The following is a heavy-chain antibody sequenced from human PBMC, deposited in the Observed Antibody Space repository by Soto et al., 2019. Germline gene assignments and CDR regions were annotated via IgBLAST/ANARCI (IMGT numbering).Heavy chain of an antibody. Sequence: EVQLVESGGGLVQPGGSLRLSCAASGFTFSNYWMHWVRQAPGKGLVWVSRINSDGSTTTYADSVKGRFTISRDNAKNTLYLKMNSRRAEETAVYYCAGGRDESSGNIDYWGQGALVTVSS. CDR3: AGGRDESSGNIDY. V-gene: IGHV3-74*01. D-gene: IGHD3-22*01. CDR2: INSDGSTT. CDR1: GFTFSNYW. J-gene: IGHJ4*02.